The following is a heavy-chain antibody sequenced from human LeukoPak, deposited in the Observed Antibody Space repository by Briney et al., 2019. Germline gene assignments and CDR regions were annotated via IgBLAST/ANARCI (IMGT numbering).Heavy chain of an antibody. D-gene: IGHD6-13*01. CDR3: AREGSSWYIDFDY. Sequence: ASVKVSCKASGYTFTSYAMHWVRQAPGQRLEWMGWINAGSGNTKYSQKFQGRVTITRDTSASTAYMELSSLRSEDTAVYYCAREGSSWYIDFDYWGQGTLVTVSS. V-gene: IGHV1-3*01. CDR2: INAGSGNT. CDR1: GYTFTSYA. J-gene: IGHJ4*02.